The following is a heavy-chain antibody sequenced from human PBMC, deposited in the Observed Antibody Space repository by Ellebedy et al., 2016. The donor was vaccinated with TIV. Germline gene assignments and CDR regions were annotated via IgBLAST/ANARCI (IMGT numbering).Heavy chain of an antibody. Sequence: AASVKVSCKASGYTFTSYGISWARQAPGQGLEWMGIINPSGGSTSYAQKFQGRVTMTRDTSTSTVYMELSSLRSEDTAVYYCARESRCSSTSCKRNPFDYWGQGTLVTVSS. D-gene: IGHD2-2*01. CDR3: ARESRCSSTSCKRNPFDY. CDR2: INPSGGST. J-gene: IGHJ4*02. CDR1: GYTFTSYG. V-gene: IGHV1-46*01.